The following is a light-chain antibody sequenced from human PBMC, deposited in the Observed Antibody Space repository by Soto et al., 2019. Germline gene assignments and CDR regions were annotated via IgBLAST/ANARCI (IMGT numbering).Light chain of an antibody. CDR3: QTWDTVGV. Sequence: QSVLTQSPSASASLGGSVNLTCTLSSGHSTYSIACHQQQPDKGPRYLMKLNSDGSHSKGAGIPARFSGSISGAERYLSISSLQSEDEDDYYCQTWDTVGVFGGGTK. CDR1: SGHSTYS. V-gene: IGLV4-69*01. J-gene: IGLJ2*01. CDR2: LNSDGSH.